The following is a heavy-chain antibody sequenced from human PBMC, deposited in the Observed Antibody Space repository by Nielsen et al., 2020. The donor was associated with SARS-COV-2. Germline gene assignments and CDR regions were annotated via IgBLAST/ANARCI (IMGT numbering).Heavy chain of an antibody. CDR2: IKSKSDGETT. V-gene: IGHV3-15*01. J-gene: IGHJ4*02. CDR3: ATDWGSGWYTPSESSDY. Sequence: GGSLRLSCAASGFSFNNAWMSWVSHAPGRGLEWLGRIKSKSDGETTDYAAPVKGRFTISRDDSKNTVYLQMSSLKAEDTAVYYCATDWGSGWYTPSESSDYWGQGTLVTVSS. CDR1: GFSFNNAW. D-gene: IGHD6-19*01.